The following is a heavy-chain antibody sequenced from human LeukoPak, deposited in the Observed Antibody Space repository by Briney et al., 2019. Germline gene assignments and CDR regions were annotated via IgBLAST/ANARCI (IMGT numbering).Heavy chain of an antibody. J-gene: IGHJ4*02. V-gene: IGHV3-30*02. CDR3: ARNAHSFDSSGYYFHF. Sequence: PGGSLRLSCAASGFTLSEVGMHWVRQAPGKGLEWITFIRYDGYKKHYIDSVKGRFTTSRDNSKNTVSLQMSSLRVEDTAVYYCARNAHSFDSSGYYFHFWGQGTRVTVSS. CDR1: GFTLSEVG. D-gene: IGHD3-22*01. CDR2: IRYDGYKK.